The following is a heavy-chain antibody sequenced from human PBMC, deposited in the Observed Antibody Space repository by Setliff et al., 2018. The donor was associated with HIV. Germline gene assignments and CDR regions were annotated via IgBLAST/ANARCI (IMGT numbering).Heavy chain of an antibody. CDR3: VRLQDSSGYYFY. D-gene: IGHD3-22*01. Sequence: SETLSLTCTVSGGSISSSSYYWGWIRQPPGKGLEWIGSIYYSGTTNYNPSLKSRVTMSVDTSKNQFSLRLSSVTAADTAVYYCVRLQDSSGYYFYWGQGTLVTSPQ. V-gene: IGHV4-39*07. CDR2: IYYSGTT. J-gene: IGHJ4*02. CDR1: GGSISSSSYY.